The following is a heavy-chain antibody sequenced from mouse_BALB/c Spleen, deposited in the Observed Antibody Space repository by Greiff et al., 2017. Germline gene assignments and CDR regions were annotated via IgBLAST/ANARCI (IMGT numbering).Heavy chain of an antibody. D-gene: IGHD1-1*01. V-gene: IGHV3-8*02. CDR3: ARSSYGSSPFAY. J-gene: IGHJ3*01. Sequence: EVKLQESGPSLVKPSQTLSPTCSVTGDSITSGYWNWIRKFPGNKLEYMGYISYSGSTYYNPSLKSRISITRDTSKNQYYLQLNSVTTEDTATYYCARSSYGSSPFAYWGQGTLVTVSA. CDR2: ISYSGST. CDR1: GDSITSGY.